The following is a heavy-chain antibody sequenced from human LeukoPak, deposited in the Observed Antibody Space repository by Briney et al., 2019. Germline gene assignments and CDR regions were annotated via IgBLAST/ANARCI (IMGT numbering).Heavy chain of an antibody. Sequence: PSETLSLTCTVSGGSISSGDYYWSWIRQPPGKGLEWIGYIYYSGSTYYNPSLKSRVTISVDTSKNQFSLKLSSVTAADTAVYYCARQKGGIAIFGVVGWFDPWGQGTLVTVSS. V-gene: IGHV4-30-4*01. D-gene: IGHD3-3*01. CDR3: ARQKGGIAIFGVVGWFDP. CDR1: GGSISSGDYY. J-gene: IGHJ5*02. CDR2: IYYSGST.